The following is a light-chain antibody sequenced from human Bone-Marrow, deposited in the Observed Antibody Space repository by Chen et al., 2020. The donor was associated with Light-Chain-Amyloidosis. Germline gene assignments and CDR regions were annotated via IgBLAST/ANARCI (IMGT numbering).Light chain of an antibody. J-gene: IGLJ3*02. CDR3: QVWDRSSDRPV. Sequence: SYVLTQPSSVSVAPGQTATIACGGNNXGSTSVHWYQQTPGQAPLLIVYDDSDRPSGIPERLSGSNSGNTATLTISRXEAGDEADYXCQVWDRSSDRPVFGGGTTLTVL. CDR1: NXGSTS. V-gene: IGLV3-21*02. CDR2: DDS.